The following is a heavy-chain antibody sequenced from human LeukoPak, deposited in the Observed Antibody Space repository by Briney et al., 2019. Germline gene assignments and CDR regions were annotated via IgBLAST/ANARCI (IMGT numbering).Heavy chain of an antibody. D-gene: IGHD1-26*01. Sequence: SETLSLTCAVYGGSFRGYYWSWIRQPPGKGLEWIGEINHSGSTNYNPSLKSRVTISVDTSKNQFSLKLSSVTAADTAVYYCARGFGSYYFDYWGQGTLVTVSS. CDR2: INHSGST. J-gene: IGHJ4*02. CDR3: ARGFGSYYFDY. V-gene: IGHV4-34*01. CDR1: GGSFRGYY.